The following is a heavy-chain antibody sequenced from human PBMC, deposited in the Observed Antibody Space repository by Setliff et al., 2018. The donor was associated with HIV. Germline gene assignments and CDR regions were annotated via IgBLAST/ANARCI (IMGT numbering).Heavy chain of an antibody. CDR1: XIXFFSXE. V-gene: IGHV1-18*01. J-gene: IGHJ4*02. D-gene: IGHD1-26*01. CDR3: ARATYXGSPNPPQAY. CDR2: PNGYSGDS. Sequence: ASVKVSCKASXIXFFSXEITGVPQAPXXGLEWVGWPNGYSGDSKFPAKRQGXXXXTADTSTSTAYMELRNPTSDETAMYYCARATYXGSPNPPQAYWGQGTXXXVSS.